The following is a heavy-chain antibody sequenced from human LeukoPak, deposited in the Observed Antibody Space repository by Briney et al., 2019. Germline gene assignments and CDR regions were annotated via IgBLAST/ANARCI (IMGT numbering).Heavy chain of an antibody. V-gene: IGHV3-23*01. D-gene: IGHD3-22*01. CDR2: MSGSGGMT. CDR3: AKGAMPYYDGSGYNYFDY. J-gene: IGHJ4*02. CDR1: GFTFSAYA. Sequence: GGSLRLSCAVSGFTFSAYAMSWVRQAPGKGLEWVSAMSGSGGMTYYADSVKGRFSISRDNSKNTLHLQMNSLSAEDTAVYYCAKGAMPYYDGSGYNYFDYWGQGTLVTVSS.